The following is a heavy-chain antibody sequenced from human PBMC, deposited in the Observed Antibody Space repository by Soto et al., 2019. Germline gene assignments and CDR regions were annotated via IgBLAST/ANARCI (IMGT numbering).Heavy chain of an antibody. CDR1: GFTFTSYG. Sequence: QVQLVESGGGVVQPGRSLRLSCAASGFTFTSYGMHWVRQAPGQGLEWVAVISFDGRNKYYADSVKGRFTISRDNSKNTLYLEMNSLRPEDTAVYYCAKDRGLELPPYVFHYGMDVWGQGTTVTVSS. V-gene: IGHV3-30*18. CDR2: ISFDGRNK. D-gene: IGHD1-26*01. J-gene: IGHJ6*02. CDR3: AKDRGLELPPYVFHYGMDV.